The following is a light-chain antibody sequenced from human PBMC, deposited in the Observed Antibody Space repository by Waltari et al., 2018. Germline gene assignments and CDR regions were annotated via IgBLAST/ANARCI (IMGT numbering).Light chain of an antibody. CDR1: QSVLYSSNNKNY. CDR2: WAS. V-gene: IGKV4-1*01. J-gene: IGKJ2*01. CDR3: QQCYLTPYT. Sequence: DIVMTQSPDSLAVSLGERATINCKSSQSVLYSSNNKNYLAWYQQKPGPPPKLLIYWASTRESGVPDRFSGSGSGTDFTLTISSLQAEDVAVYYCQQCYLTPYTFGQGTNLEIK.